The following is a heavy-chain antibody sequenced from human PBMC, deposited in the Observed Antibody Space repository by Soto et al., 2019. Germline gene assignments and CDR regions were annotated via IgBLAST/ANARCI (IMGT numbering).Heavy chain of an antibody. Sequence: ASVKVSCKASGYTFTSYAMHWVRQAPGQGLEWMGWINAGNGNTKYSQKFQGRVTITRDTSASTAYMELSSLRSEDTAVYYCARTPKEHLVFDYWGQGTLVTVSS. J-gene: IGHJ4*02. D-gene: IGHD6-13*01. V-gene: IGHV1-3*01. CDR1: GYTFTSYA. CDR2: INAGNGNT. CDR3: ARTPKEHLVFDY.